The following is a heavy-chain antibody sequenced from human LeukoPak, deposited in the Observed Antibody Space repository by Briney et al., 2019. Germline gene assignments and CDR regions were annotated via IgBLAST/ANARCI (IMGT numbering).Heavy chain of an antibody. D-gene: IGHD3-9*01. J-gene: IGHJ4*02. Sequence: SETLSLTCGVYGGSFSDYYWSWIRQPPGKGLEWIGEINHSGSTNYNPSLKSRVTISVDTSKNQFSLKVNSVTAADTAVYYCARQFAYYDILTCYYQHVTFDYWGQGTLVTVSS. CDR1: GGSFSDYY. CDR2: INHSGST. V-gene: IGHV4-34*01. CDR3: ARQFAYYDILTCYYQHVTFDY.